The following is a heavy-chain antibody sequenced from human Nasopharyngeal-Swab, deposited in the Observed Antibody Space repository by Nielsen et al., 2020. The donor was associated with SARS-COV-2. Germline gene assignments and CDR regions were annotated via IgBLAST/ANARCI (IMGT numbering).Heavy chain of an antibody. J-gene: IGHJ6*03. CDR3: AKDGRVDIVATGYYYYYYMDV. Sequence: GGSLRLSCAASGFTLSSYGMHWVRQAPGKGLEWVAVIWYDGSNKYYADSVKGRFTISRDNSKNTLYLQMNSLRAEDTAVYYCAKDGRVDIVATGYYYYYYMDVWGKGTTVTVSS. D-gene: IGHD5-12*01. CDR1: GFTLSSYG. CDR2: IWYDGSNK. V-gene: IGHV3-30*02.